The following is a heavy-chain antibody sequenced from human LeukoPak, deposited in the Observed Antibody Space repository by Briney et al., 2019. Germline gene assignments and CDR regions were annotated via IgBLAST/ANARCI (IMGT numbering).Heavy chain of an antibody. V-gene: IGHV1-3*01. J-gene: IGHJ5*02. D-gene: IGHD1-26*01. CDR3: ARDRSGTVGADNWFDP. CDR2: MNAGNGNT. CDR1: GYIFTDYA. Sequence: GASVKVSCKASGYIFTDYAIHWLRQAPGQRPEWMGWMNAGNGNTKYSQKFQGRITLIRDTSTSTAYMELRSLRSDDTAVYYCARDRSGTVGADNWFDPWGQGTLVTVSS.